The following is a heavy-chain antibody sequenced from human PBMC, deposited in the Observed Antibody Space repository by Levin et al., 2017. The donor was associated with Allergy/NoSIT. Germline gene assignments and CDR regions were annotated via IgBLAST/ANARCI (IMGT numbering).Heavy chain of an antibody. V-gene: IGHV3-30-3*01. J-gene: IGHJ3*02. CDR3: AREGIAARGEVFDI. Sequence: GESLKISCAASGFTFSSYAMHWVRPAPGKGLEWVAVISYAGSNKYYADSVKGRFTISRDNSKNTLYLQMNSLRAEDTAVYYGAREGIAARGEVFDIWGQGTMVTVSS. CDR2: ISYAGSNK. CDR1: GFTFSSYA. D-gene: IGHD6-6*01.